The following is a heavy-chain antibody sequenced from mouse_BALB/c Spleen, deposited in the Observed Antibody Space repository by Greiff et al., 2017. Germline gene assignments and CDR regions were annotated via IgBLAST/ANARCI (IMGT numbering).Heavy chain of an antibody. J-gene: IGHJ3*01. CDR1: GYTFTSYW. Sequence: VKVVESGAELAKPGASVKMSCKASGYTFTSYWMHWVKQRPGQGLEWIGYINPSTGYTEYNQKFKDKATLTADKSSSTAYMQLSSLTSEDSAVYYCAGGGSWFAYWGQGTLVTVSA. V-gene: IGHV1-7*01. CDR2: INPSTGYT. D-gene: IGHD1-2*01. CDR3: AGGGSWFAY.